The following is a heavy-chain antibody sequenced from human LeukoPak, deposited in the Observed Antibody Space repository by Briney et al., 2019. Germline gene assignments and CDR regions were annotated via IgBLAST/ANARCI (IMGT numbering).Heavy chain of an antibody. CDR2: ISAYNGNT. J-gene: IGHJ3*02. V-gene: IGHV1-18*01. CDR1: GYTFTSYG. D-gene: IGHD1-14*01. Sequence: ASVKVSCKASGYTFTSYGISWVRQAPGQGLEWMGWISAYNGNTNYAQKLQGRVTMTTDTSTSTAYMELRSLRSDDTAVYYCARAASTIHPRTDAFDIWGQGTMVTVSS. CDR3: ARAASTIHPRTDAFDI.